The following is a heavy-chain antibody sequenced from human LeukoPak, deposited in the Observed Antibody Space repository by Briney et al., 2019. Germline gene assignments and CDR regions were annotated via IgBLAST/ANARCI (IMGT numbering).Heavy chain of an antibody. CDR2: IVVGSGNT. CDR1: GFTFTSSA. J-gene: IGHJ1*01. V-gene: IGHV1-58*02. CDR3: AATPIDHCSGGSCYPEYFQH. D-gene: IGHD2-15*01. Sequence: SVKVSCKASGFTFTSSAMQWVRQARGQRLEWIGWIVVGSGNTNYAQKFQERVTVTRDMSTSTAYMELSSLRSEDTAVYYCAATPIDHCSGGSCYPEYFQHWGQGTLVTVSS.